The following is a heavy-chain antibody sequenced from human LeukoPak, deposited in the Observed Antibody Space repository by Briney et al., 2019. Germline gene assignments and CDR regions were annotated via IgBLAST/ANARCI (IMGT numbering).Heavy chain of an antibody. J-gene: IGHJ6*03. CDR2: INHSGST. CDR1: GGSFSGYY. Sequence: PSETLSLTCAVYGGSFSGYYWSWNRQPPGEGLEWIGEINHSGSTNYNPSLKSRVTISVGTSKNQFSLKLSSVTAADTAVYYCARAAGDYYYYYMDVWGKGTTVTVSS. CDR3: ARAAGDYYYYYMDV. D-gene: IGHD6-13*01. V-gene: IGHV4-34*01.